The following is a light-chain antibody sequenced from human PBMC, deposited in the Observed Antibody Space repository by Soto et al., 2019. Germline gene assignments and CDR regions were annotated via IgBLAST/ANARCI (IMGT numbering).Light chain of an antibody. V-gene: IGKV3-20*01. CDR3: QQYGSSPAT. J-gene: IGKJ1*01. CDR2: GAS. CDR1: QSVGSKY. Sequence: EIVMTQSPATLSVSPGERATLSCRASQSVGSKYLAWYQQKPGQAPRLLIYGASSRAIGIPDRFSGSGSGTDFTLTISRLEPEDFAVYYCQQYGSSPATFGQGTKVDIK.